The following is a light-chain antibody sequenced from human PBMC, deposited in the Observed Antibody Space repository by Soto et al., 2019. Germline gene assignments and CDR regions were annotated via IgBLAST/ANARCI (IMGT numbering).Light chain of an antibody. CDR1: QSVTRY. J-gene: IGKJ1*01. V-gene: IGKV3-11*01. Sequence: IVLTQSPATLSLSPGERATLSCRASQSVTRYLAWYQQKPGQAPRLLIYDASNRATGVPARFSGSGSGTDFTLTISSLEPEDFAVYYCQQRSNWPRTFGQGTKVEVK. CDR2: DAS. CDR3: QQRSNWPRT.